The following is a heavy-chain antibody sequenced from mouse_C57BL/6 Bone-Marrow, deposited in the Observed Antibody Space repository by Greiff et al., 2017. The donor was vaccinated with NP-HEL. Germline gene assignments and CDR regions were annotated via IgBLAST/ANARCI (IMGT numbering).Heavy chain of an antibody. CDR3: VRHEWREWAWFAY. D-gene: IGHD1-3*01. J-gene: IGHJ3*01. V-gene: IGHV10-1*01. CDR1: GFSFNTYA. Sequence: EVQLVESGGGLVQPKGSLKLSCAASGFSFNTYAMNWVRQAPGKGLEWVARIRSKSNNYATYYADSVKDRFPISRDDSESMLYLQMNNLKPEDTAMYFCVRHEWREWAWFAYWGQGTLVTVSA. CDR2: IRSKSNNYAT.